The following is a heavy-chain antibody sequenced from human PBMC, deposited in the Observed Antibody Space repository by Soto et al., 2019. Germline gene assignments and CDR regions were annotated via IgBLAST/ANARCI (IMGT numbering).Heavy chain of an antibody. CDR1: GFTVSSNY. CDR3: GRDSYYYDSSGYVDAFDI. J-gene: IGHJ3*02. Sequence: GGSLRLSCAASGFTVSSNYMSWVRQAPGKGLEWVSVIYSGGSTYYADSVKGRFTISRDNSKNTLYLQMNSLRAEDTAVFYCGRDSYYYDSSGYVDAFDIWGQGTMVTVSS. V-gene: IGHV3-53*01. CDR2: IYSGGST. D-gene: IGHD3-22*01.